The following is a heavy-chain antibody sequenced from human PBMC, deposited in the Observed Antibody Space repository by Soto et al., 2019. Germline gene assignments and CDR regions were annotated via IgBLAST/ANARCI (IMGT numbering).Heavy chain of an antibody. Sequence: QVQLVESGGGVVQPGRSLRLSCAASGFTLSSYSMHWVRQAPGKGLDWVAAMSYDGSSKYFADSVKGRFTISRDNSKNTLSLQMNSLGAEDSAVYYCARGRSGSNPDDFEYCGQGTLVTVSS. CDR3: ARGRSGSNPDDFEY. CDR1: GFTLSSYS. CDR2: MSYDGSSK. V-gene: IGHV3-30-3*01. D-gene: IGHD3-16*02. J-gene: IGHJ4*02.